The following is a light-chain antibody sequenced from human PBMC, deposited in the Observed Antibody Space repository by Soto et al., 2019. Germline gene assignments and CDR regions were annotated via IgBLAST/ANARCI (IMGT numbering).Light chain of an antibody. V-gene: IGKV1-39*01. CDR2: AAS. Sequence: DIQMTQSPSSLSASVGDRVTITCRASQSISSYLNWYQQKPGKAPKLLIYAASSLQSGVPSRFSGSGSGTDFTLTISSLQSEDFAVYYCQQYNNWPLTFGAGTKVEIK. CDR1: QSISSY. J-gene: IGKJ4*01. CDR3: QQYNNWPLT.